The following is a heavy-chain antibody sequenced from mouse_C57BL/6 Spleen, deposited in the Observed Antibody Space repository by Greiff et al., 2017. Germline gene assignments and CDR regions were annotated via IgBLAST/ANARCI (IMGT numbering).Heavy chain of an antibody. V-gene: IGHV1-7*01. Sequence: VKLQESGAELAKPGASVKLSCKASGYTFTSYWMHWVKQRPGQGLEWIGYINPSSGYTKYNQKFKDKATLTADKSSSTAYMQLSSLTYEDSAVYYCAKSDYDAYYAMDYWGQGTSVTVSS. D-gene: IGHD2-4*01. CDR1: GYTFTSYW. CDR2: INPSSGYT. CDR3: AKSDYDAYYAMDY. J-gene: IGHJ4*01.